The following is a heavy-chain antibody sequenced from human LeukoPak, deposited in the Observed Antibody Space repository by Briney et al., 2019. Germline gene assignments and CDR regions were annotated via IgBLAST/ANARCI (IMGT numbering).Heavy chain of an antibody. CDR2: TRNKANSYTT. J-gene: IGHJ4*02. D-gene: IGHD6-13*01. V-gene: IGHV3-72*01. Sequence: GGSLRLSCAASGFTFRDHYMDWVRQAPGKGLEWVGRTRNKANSYTTEYAASVKGRFTISRDDSKSSLYLQMNSLKTEDTSIYYCVRVYSSSWSGSYFDQWGQGTLVTVSS. CDR1: GFTFRDHY. CDR3: VRVYSSSWSGSYFDQ.